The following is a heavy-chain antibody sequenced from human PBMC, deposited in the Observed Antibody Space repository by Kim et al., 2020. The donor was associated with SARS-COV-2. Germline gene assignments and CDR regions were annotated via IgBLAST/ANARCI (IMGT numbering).Heavy chain of an antibody. CDR1: GFTFRSHE. CDR3: AREGSSVFYGARDYFDY. Sequence: GGSLRLSCAASGFTFRSHEMNWVRQAPGKGLEWVAYISGSGSTIYYADSVKGRFTISRDNAKNSLYLQMNSLRAEDTAVYYCAREGSSVFYGARDYFDYWGQGTLVTVSS. D-gene: IGHD6-25*01. V-gene: IGHV3-48*03. CDR2: ISGSGSTI. J-gene: IGHJ4*02.